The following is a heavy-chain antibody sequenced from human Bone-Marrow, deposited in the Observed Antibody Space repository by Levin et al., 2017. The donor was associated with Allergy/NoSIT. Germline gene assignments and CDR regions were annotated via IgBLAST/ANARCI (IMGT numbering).Heavy chain of an antibody. J-gene: IGHJ6*02. V-gene: IGHV1-69*13. CDR1: GGTFSSYA. CDR3: ASPYCSSTSCYSVHGLIGESYYYYGMDV. CDR2: IIPIFGTA. D-gene: IGHD2-2*01. Sequence: EASVKVSCKASGGTFSSYAISWVRQAPGQGLEWMGGIIPIFGTANYAQKFQGRVTITADESTSTAYMELSSLRSEDTAVYYCASPYCSSTSCYSVHGLIGESYYYYGMDVWGQGTTVTVSS.